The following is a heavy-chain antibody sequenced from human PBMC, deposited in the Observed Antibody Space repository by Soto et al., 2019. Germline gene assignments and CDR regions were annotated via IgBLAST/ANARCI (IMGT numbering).Heavy chain of an antibody. CDR1: GGTFSSYA. V-gene: IGHV1-69*01. Sequence: QVQLVQSGAEVKKPGSSVKVSCKASGGTFSSYAISWVRQAPGQGLEWMGGIIPIFGTANYAQKFQGRVTSTAHESMSTSYMELSSLRSEDTAVYYCLILRDDRDWFGHWVQGTLVTVAT. D-gene: IGHD3-22*01. CDR2: IIPIFGTA. J-gene: IGHJ5*02. CDR3: LILRDDRDWFGH.